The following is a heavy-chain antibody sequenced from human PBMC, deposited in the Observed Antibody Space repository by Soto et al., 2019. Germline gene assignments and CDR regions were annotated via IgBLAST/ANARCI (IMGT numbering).Heavy chain of an antibody. D-gene: IGHD3-3*01. Sequence: LILSCASAGFTFSGCGIRLCLQAPGKGLEWVAVISYDGSNKYYADSVKGRFTISRDNSKNTLYLQMNSLRAEDTAVYYCAKETDFWNRPLDYWGQGTLVTVSS. CDR2: ISYDGSNK. CDR1: GFTFSGCG. CDR3: AKETDFWNRPLDY. V-gene: IGHV3-30*18. J-gene: IGHJ4*02.